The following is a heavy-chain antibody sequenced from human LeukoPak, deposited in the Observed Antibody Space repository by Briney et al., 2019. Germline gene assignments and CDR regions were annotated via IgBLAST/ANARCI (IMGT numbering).Heavy chain of an antibody. CDR2: MNPNSGNT. J-gene: IGHJ6*03. CDR1: GYTFTSYD. CDR3: ARGNFCSSTSCYSDFMDV. V-gene: IGHV1-8*03. Sequence: ASVKVSCKASGYTFTSYDINWVRQATGQGLEWMGWMNPNSGNTGYAQKFQGRVTITRNTSISTAYMELSSLRSEDTAVYYCARGNFCSSTSCYSDFMDVWGKGTRVTVSS. D-gene: IGHD2-2*01.